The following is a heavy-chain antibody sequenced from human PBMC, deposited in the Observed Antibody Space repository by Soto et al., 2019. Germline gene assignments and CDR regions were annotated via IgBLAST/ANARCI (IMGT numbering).Heavy chain of an antibody. CDR2: FCTSGST. CDR3: GRPDSSGSWAAWY. J-gene: IGHJ4*02. V-gene: IGHV4-61*01. Sequence: SETLSLTCTVSGDSGTSGRYCWNWIRHPPGKGLEWIGKFCTSGSTNYNPSLKSRVTISLDTSKNQFSLKVSSVTSADTAVYFRGRPDSSGSWAAWYWAPGTLGTLSS. CDR1: GDSGTSGRYC. D-gene: IGHD3-22*01.